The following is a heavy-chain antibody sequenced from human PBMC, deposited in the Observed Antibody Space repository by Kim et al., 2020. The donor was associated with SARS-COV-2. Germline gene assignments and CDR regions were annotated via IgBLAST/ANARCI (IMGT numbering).Heavy chain of an antibody. D-gene: IGHD5-12*01. J-gene: IGHJ4*02. CDR3: ARSYSGSTGRFDY. Sequence: PSLKSRVTISVDTSKNQYSLTLSSVTAADTAVYYCARSYSGSTGRFDYWGQGTLVTVSS. V-gene: IGHV4-59*01.